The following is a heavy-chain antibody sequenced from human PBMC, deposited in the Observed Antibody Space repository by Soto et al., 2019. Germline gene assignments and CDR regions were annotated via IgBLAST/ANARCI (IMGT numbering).Heavy chain of an antibody. J-gene: IGHJ5*02. D-gene: IGHD2-8*01. Sequence: QVQLQESGPGLVKPSQTLSLTCTVSGGSISSGGYYWSWIRQHPGKGLEWIGYIYYSGSTYYNPSPKSRVTISVDTSKNQFSLKLSSVTAADTAVYYCARDLGGYCTNGVCRGGWFDPWGQGTLVTVSS. CDR3: ARDLGGYCTNGVCRGGWFDP. CDR1: GGSISSGGYY. CDR2: IYYSGST. V-gene: IGHV4-31*03.